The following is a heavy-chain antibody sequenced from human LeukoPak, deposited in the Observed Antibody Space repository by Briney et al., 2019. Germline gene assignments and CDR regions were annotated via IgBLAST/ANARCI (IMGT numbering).Heavy chain of an antibody. J-gene: IGHJ2*01. Sequence: KSSETLSLTCTVSGGSISGHYYNWIRQPPGKGLEWIGYIYYSESTNYNPSLKSRVTISLDTSKNQFSLKLSSVTTADTAVYYCARSVVTLYWYFDLWGRGTLVTVSS. CDR3: ARSVVTLYWYFDL. V-gene: IGHV4-59*11. CDR2: IYYSEST. CDR1: GGSISGHY. D-gene: IGHD4-23*01.